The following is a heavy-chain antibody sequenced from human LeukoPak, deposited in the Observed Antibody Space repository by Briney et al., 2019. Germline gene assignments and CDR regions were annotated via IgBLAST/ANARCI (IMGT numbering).Heavy chain of an antibody. CDR2: IYYSGNT. CDR3: ARDRPGGGYMDV. Sequence: PSETLSLTCTVSGGSISGNSYYWAWIRQPPGKGLEWIGSIYYSGNTYYNPSLKSRVTISVDTSKNQFSLELSSVTAADTAVYYCARDRPGGGYMDVWGKGTTVTVSS. J-gene: IGHJ6*03. D-gene: IGHD3-16*01. V-gene: IGHV4-39*07. CDR1: GGSISGNSYY.